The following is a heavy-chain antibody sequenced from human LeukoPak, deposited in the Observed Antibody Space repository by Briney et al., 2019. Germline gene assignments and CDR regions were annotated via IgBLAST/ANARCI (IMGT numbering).Heavy chain of an antibody. Sequence: ASVKVSCKASGYTFIGYYMHWVRQAPGQGLEWMGWINPNSGGTNYAQKFQGWVTMTRDTSISTAYMELSRLRSDDTAVYYCARDKSRLLPIFNYYDSSGYYYFDYWGQGTLVTVSS. V-gene: IGHV1-2*04. D-gene: IGHD3-22*01. CDR3: ARDKSRLLPIFNYYDSSGYYYFDY. CDR1: GYTFIGYY. J-gene: IGHJ4*02. CDR2: INPNSGGT.